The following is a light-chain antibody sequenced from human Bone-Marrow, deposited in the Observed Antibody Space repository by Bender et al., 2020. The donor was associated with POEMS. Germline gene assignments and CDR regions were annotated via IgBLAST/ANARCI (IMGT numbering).Light chain of an antibody. CDR3: QSYDSSLSGQVL. V-gene: IGLV1-44*01. CDR2: GNY. CDR1: TSNIGSNP. J-gene: IGLJ2*01. Sequence: QSVLTQPPSASETPGQGVSISCSGSTSNIGSNPVNWYQQFPGTAPRLLIYGNYQRPSGVPDRFSGSKSVTSASLAISGLQAEDEADYFCQSYDSSLSGQVLFGGGTRLTVL.